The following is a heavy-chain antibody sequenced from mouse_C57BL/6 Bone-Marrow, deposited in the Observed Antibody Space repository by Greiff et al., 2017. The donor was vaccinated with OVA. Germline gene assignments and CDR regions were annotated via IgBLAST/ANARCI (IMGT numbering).Heavy chain of an antibody. J-gene: IGHJ4*01. D-gene: IGHD2-4*01. CDR3: ARGYDWSYAMDY. V-gene: IGHV7-1*01. Sequence: EVKVVESGGGLVQSGRSLRLSCATSGFTFSDFYMEWVRQAPGKGLEWIAASRNKANDYTTEYSASVKGRFIVSRDTSQSILYLQMNALRAEDTAIYYCARGYDWSYAMDYWGQGTSVTVSS. CDR2: SRNKANDYTT. CDR1: GFTFSDFY.